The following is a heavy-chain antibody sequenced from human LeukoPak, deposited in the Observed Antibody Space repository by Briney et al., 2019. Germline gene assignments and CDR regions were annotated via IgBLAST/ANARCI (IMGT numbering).Heavy chain of an antibody. CDR3: ARESYDILTGYYNVLHYFDY. CDR2: ISSSSSYI. J-gene: IGHJ4*02. CDR1: GFTFSSYS. D-gene: IGHD3-9*01. V-gene: IGHV3-21*01. Sequence: GGSLRLSCAASGFTFSSYSMNWVRHAPGKGLEWVSSISSSSSYIYYADSVKGRFTISRDNAKNSLYLQMNSLRAEDTAVYYCARESYDILTGYYNVLHYFDYWGQGTLVTVSS.